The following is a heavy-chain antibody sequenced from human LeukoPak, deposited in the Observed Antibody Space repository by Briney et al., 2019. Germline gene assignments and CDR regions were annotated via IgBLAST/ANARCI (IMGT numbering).Heavy chain of an antibody. CDR1: GFTLSSSA. CDR3: AKQLGYCSDGSCYFPY. Sequence: GGSLRLSCAASGFTLSSSAMSWVRQAPGKGLEWVSAISNNGGYTYYADSVQGRFTISRGNSKSTLCLQMNSLRAEDTAVYYCAKQLGYCSDGSCYFPYWGQGTLVTVSS. CDR2: ISNNGGYT. D-gene: IGHD2-15*01. V-gene: IGHV3-23*01. J-gene: IGHJ4*02.